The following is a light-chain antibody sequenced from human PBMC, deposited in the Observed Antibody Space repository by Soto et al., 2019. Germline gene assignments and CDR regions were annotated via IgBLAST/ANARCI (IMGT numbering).Light chain of an antibody. CDR2: GAS. CDR3: QQYNNRQT. CDR1: QSVSSN. Sequence: EIVMTQSPATLSVSPGERATLSCRASQSVSSNLAWYQQKPGQAPRLLIYGASTRATGIPARFSGSGSGTEFTLTISSLQSEDFAAYYCQQYNNRQTFGQGTKVEIK. V-gene: IGKV3-15*01. J-gene: IGKJ1*01.